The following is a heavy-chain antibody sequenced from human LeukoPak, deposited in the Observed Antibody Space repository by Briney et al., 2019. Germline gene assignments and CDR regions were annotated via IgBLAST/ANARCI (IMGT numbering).Heavy chain of an antibody. CDR3: AVYYGSGSYSHPYYYMDV. D-gene: IGHD3-10*01. Sequence: GGSLRLSCAAPGFTFSSYGMHWVRQAPGKGLEWVAFIRYDGSNKYYADSVKGRFTISRDNSKNTLYLQMNSLRAEDTAVYYCAVYYGSGSYSHPYYYMDVWGKGTTVTISS. CDR1: GFTFSSYG. V-gene: IGHV3-30*02. J-gene: IGHJ6*03. CDR2: IRYDGSNK.